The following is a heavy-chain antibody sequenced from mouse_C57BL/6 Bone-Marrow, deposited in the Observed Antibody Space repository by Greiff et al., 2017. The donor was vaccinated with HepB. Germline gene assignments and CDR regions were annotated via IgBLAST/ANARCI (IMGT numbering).Heavy chain of an antibody. CDR2: IDPENGDT. V-gene: IGHV14-4*01. CDR1: GFNIKDDY. D-gene: IGHD2-1*01. Sequence: DVQLQESGAELVRPGASVKLSCTASGFNIKDDYMHWVKQRPEQGLEWIGWIDPENGDTEYASKFQGKATITADTSSNTAYLQLSSLTSEDTAVYYCTPIYYGNYRFFDYWGQGTTLTVSS. J-gene: IGHJ2*01. CDR3: TPIYYGNYRFFDY.